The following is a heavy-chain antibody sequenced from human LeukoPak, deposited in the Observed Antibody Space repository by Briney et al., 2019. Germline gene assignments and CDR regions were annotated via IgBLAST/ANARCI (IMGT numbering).Heavy chain of an antibody. CDR1: GGSISSYY. Sequence: SETLSLTCTVSGGSISSYYWSWIRQPPGKGLEWIGYIYYSGSTNYNPSLKSRVTISVDTSKNQFSPKLSSVTAADTAVYYCARWGDSSGIDYWGQGTLVTVSS. CDR2: IYYSGST. V-gene: IGHV4-59*08. D-gene: IGHD3-22*01. CDR3: ARWGDSSGIDY. J-gene: IGHJ4*02.